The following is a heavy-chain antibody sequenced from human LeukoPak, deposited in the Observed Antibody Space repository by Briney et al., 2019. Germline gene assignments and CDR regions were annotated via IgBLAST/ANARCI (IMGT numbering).Heavy chain of an antibody. D-gene: IGHD2-15*01. J-gene: IGHJ4*02. CDR1: GFTFSRYW. CDR2: IKQDGSEK. CDR3: ARNGQWSFDY. Sequence: GGSLRLSCAASGFTFSRYWVTWVRQAPGQGLEWVANIKQDGSEKYYVDSVKGRFTISRDNAKNSLYLQMNSLRAEDTAVYYCARNGQWSFDYWGQGTLVTVSS. V-gene: IGHV3-7*01.